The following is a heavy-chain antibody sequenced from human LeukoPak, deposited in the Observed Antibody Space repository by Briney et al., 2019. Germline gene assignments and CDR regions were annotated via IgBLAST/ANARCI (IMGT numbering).Heavy chain of an antibody. D-gene: IGHD5-18*01. Sequence: GGSLRLSCAASGFTFSSYGMHWVRQAPGKGLEWVAVISYDGSNKYYADSVKGRFTISRDNFKNTLYLQMNSLRAEDTAVYYCARDRFVWGYSYGYFGYWGQGTLVTVSS. CDR2: ISYDGSNK. CDR1: GFTFSSYG. V-gene: IGHV3-30*03. J-gene: IGHJ4*02. CDR3: ARDRFVWGYSYGYFGY.